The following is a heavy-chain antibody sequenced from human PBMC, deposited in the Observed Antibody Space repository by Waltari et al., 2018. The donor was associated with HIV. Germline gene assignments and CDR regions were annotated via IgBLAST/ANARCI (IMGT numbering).Heavy chain of an antibody. CDR2: INPNSGGT. CDR1: VYPLTAYY. V-gene: IGHV1-2*02. Sequence: QVQLVQSGAAGKNPRASVKVYCKASVYPLTAYYRHWVRQAPGQGLEGMGWINPNSGGTNYAQKFQGRVTMTRDTSISTAHMELSSLRSDDTAVYYCARADYYGSGSQDYWGQGTLVTVSS. J-gene: IGHJ4*02. CDR3: ARADYYGSGSQDY. D-gene: IGHD3-10*01.